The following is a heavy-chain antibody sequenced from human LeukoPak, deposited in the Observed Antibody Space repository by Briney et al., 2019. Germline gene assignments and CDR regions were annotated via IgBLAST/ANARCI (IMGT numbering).Heavy chain of an antibody. D-gene: IGHD6-13*01. CDR2: INHSGST. J-gene: IGHJ4*02. Sequence: RASETLSLTCAVYGGSFSGYYWSWIRQPPGKGLEWIGEINHSGSTNYNPSLKSRVTISVDTSKNQFSLKLSSVTAADTAVYYCASSPGYSSSSMNYWGQGTLVTVSS. CDR1: GGSFSGYY. V-gene: IGHV4-34*01. CDR3: ASSPGYSSSSMNY.